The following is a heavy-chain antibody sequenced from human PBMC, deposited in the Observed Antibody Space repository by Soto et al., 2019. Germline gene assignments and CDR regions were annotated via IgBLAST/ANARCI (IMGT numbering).Heavy chain of an antibody. J-gene: IGHJ6*02. CDR2: IYHSGST. D-gene: IGHD1-20*01. V-gene: IGHV4-4*02. CDR1: GGSISSSNW. CDR3: ARWDNLYYYYGMDV. Sequence: QVQLQESGPGLVKPSGTLSLTCAVSGGSISSSNWWSWVRQPPGKGLEWIGEIYHSGSTNYNPSLKSRVTISVDKSKNQFXXKXXSVTAADTAVYYCARWDNLYYYYGMDVWGQGTTVTVSS.